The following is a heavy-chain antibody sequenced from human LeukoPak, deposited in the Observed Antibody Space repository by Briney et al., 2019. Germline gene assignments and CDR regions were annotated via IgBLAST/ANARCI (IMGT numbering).Heavy chain of an antibody. J-gene: IGHJ4*02. CDR3: ARSVPAAMLER. CDR2: INPNSGGT. D-gene: IGHD2-2*01. Sequence: ASVKVSCKASGYTFTGYYMHWVRQAPGQGLEWMRWINPNSGGTNYAQKFQGRVTMTRDTSISTAYMELSRLRPDDTAVYYCARSVPAAMLERWGQGTLVTVSS. CDR1: GYTFTGYY. V-gene: IGHV1-2*02.